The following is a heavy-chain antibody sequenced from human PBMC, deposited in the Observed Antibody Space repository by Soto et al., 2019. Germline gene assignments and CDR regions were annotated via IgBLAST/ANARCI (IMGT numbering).Heavy chain of an antibody. CDR2: IYYSGST. D-gene: IGHD3-16*01. CDR3: ARGGLSIDY. V-gene: IGHV4-59*01. CDR1: GGSISSYY. J-gene: IGHJ4*02. Sequence: SETLSLTCTVSGGSISSYYWSWIRQPPGKGLEWIGYIYYSGSTNYNPSLKSRVTISVDTSKNQFSLKLSSVTAADTAVYYCARGGLSIDYWGQGTLVTVSS.